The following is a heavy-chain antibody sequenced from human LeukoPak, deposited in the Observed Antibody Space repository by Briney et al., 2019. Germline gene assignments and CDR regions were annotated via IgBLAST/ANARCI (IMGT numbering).Heavy chain of an antibody. CDR3: AKDLGYCSGGSCQPGY. D-gene: IGHD2-15*01. Sequence: PGGSLRLSCAASGFTFSSYGMHWVRQAPGKGLEWVAVISYDGSNKYYADSVKGRFTISRDNSKNTLYLQMNSLRAEDTAVYYCAKDLGYCSGGSCQPGYWGQGTLVTVSS. CDR1: GFTFSSYG. V-gene: IGHV3-30*18. CDR2: ISYDGSNK. J-gene: IGHJ4*02.